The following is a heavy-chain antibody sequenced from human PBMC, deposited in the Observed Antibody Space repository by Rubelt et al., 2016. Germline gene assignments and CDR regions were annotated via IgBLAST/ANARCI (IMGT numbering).Heavy chain of an antibody. CDR1: GFTVSSSY. Sequence: EVRLVESGGGSVQPGGSLRLSCAASGFTVSSSYMSWVRQAPGKGLEWGSHIFGGGSTYYADSVKGRYTISRDHSKHTLFLEMHSLRAEYTAVYYCARDDYHYDSSGHYAPGYAFGVWGQGTMVTVS. D-gene: IGHD3-22*01. J-gene: IGHJ3*01. V-gene: IGHV3-66*01. CDR3: ARDDYHYDSSGHYAPGYAFGV. CDR2: IFGGGST.